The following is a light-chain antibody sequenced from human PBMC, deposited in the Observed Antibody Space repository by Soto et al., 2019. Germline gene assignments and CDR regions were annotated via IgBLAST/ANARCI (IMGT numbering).Light chain of an antibody. CDR3: QQYNSDST. V-gene: IGKV1-5*03. Sequence: DIVMTQSPSTLSASVGDRVTITCRASQSITTWLAWFQQKPGKAPKLLIHKASTLESGVPSRFSGSGSGTEFTLTINGLQPDDFATYFCQQYNSDSTFGQGTKLEIK. CDR1: QSITTW. J-gene: IGKJ2*01. CDR2: KAS.